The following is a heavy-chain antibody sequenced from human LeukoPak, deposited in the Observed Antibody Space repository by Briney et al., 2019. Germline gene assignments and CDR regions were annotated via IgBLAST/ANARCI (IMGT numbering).Heavy chain of an antibody. CDR3: ARVYGDYVDY. D-gene: IGHD4-17*01. J-gene: IGHJ4*02. CDR2: IYTSGST. Sequence: SSETLSLTCTVSGGSISSGSYYWSWIRQPAGKGLEWIGRIYTSGSTNYNPSLKSQVTISVDTSKNQFSLKLSSVTAADTAVYYCARVYGDYVDYWGQGTLVTVSS. CDR1: GGSISSGSYY. V-gene: IGHV4-61*02.